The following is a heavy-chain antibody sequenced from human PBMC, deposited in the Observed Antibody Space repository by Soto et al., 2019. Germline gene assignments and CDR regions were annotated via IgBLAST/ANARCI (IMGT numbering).Heavy chain of an antibody. J-gene: IGHJ6*02. Sequence: EVQLVESGGGLVQPAGSLRLSCVASGIPVSSNYMTWVRQAPGKGLEWVSVLHSGGDTYYANSVKGRFTISRHDSTNTLFLQMNSLPAEDTAVYYCARDVPYYYASRMDVWGQGTTVTVSS. CDR3: ARDVPYYYASRMDV. CDR2: LHSGGDT. CDR1: GIPVSSNY. D-gene: IGHD3-10*01. V-gene: IGHV3-53*04.